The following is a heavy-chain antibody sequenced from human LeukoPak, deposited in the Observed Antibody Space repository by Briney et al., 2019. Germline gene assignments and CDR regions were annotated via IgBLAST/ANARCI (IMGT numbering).Heavy chain of an antibody. CDR2: IYHSGST. V-gene: IGHV4-30-2*01. Sequence: SETLSLTCTVSGGSISSGGYYWSWIRQHPGKGLEWIGYIYHSGSTYYNPSLKSRVTISVDRSKNQFSLKLSSVTAADTAVYYCARVGRGYGSFYFDYWGQGTLVTVSS. J-gene: IGHJ4*02. CDR3: ARVGRGYGSFYFDY. CDR1: GGSISSGGYY. D-gene: IGHD4-17*01.